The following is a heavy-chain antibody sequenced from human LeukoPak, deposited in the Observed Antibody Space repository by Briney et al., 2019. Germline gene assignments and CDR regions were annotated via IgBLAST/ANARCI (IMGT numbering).Heavy chain of an antibody. Sequence: ASVKVSCKASGGTFSSYAISWVRQAPGQGLEWMGGIIPIFGTANYAQKFQGRVTITADKSTSTAYMELSSLRSEDTAVYYCARGQLSIAVAGNFDYWGQGTLVTVSS. CDR2: IIPIFGTA. CDR3: ARGQLSIAVAGNFDY. J-gene: IGHJ4*02. V-gene: IGHV1-69*06. D-gene: IGHD6-19*01. CDR1: GGTFSSYA.